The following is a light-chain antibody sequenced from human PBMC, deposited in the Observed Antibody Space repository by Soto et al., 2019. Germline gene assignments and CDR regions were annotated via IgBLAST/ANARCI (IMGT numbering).Light chain of an antibody. J-gene: IGKJ4*01. CDR3: QQFNNYPFT. V-gene: IGKV1D-13*01. Sequence: AIQLTQSPSSLSASVGDRVTITCRASQGISSALAWYQQKPGKVPKLLIYDASSLESGVPSRFSGSGSGTDFTLTISSLQPEDFATYYCQQFNNYPFTFGGGTKVEIK. CDR2: DAS. CDR1: QGISSA.